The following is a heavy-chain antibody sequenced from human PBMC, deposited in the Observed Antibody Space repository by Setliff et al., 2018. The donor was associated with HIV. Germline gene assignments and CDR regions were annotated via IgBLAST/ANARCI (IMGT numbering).Heavy chain of an antibody. CDR1: GGSFTSSSYY. CDR2: IYYSGST. D-gene: IGHD3-3*01. CDR3: ARDFGVVIPQGRFDP. J-gene: IGHJ5*02. Sequence: LSLTCTVSGGSFTSSSYYWGWIRQPPGKGLEWIGSIYYSGSTYYNPSLKSRVTLSVDTSKNQFFLRLSSVTAADTAVYYCARDFGVVIPQGRFDPWGQGTLVTVSS. V-gene: IGHV4-39*01.